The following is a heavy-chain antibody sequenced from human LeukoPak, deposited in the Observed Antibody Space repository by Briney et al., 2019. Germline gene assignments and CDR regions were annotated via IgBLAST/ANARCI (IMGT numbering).Heavy chain of an antibody. CDR1: GFTFSSYA. Sequence: GGSLRLSCAASGFTFSSYAMSWVRQAPGKGLEWVSAISGSGGSTYYADSVKGRFTISRDNSKNTLYLQMNSLRAEDTAVYYCAKGVRYYDSSGYYFRGAYDWFDPWGQGTLVTASS. CDR3: AKGVRYYDSSGYYFRGAYDWFDP. V-gene: IGHV3-23*01. CDR2: ISGSGGST. D-gene: IGHD3-22*01. J-gene: IGHJ5*02.